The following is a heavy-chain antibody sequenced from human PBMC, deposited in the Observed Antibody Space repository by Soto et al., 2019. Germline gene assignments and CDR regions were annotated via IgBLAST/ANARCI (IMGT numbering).Heavy chain of an antibody. J-gene: IGHJ1*01. CDR1: GYTFANYW. V-gene: IGHV5-51*01. CDR2: TYPSAPRT. Sequence: GESLNISCESSGYTFANYWIGWVRQVPGKGLGWVAITYPSAPRTIYIPSFHCRVTISAEKSISTAYRHWTSLKASDTAIYYCSKFRYSTSVRYHQYWGQGTTVTVSS. CDR3: SKFRYSTSVRYHQY. D-gene: IGHD5-18*01.